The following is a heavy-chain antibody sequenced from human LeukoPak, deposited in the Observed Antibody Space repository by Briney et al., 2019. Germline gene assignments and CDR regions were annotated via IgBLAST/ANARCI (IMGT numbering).Heavy chain of an antibody. CDR2: IWYDGSNE. Sequence: PGRSLRLSCAASGFAFNTYAMHWVRQAPGKGLEWVAIIWYDGSNENYVDSVQGRLTIFRDNSKNTLYLQMNSLRAEDTAVYYCARNAYGGDIFDYWGQGTLVTVSS. CDR3: ARNAYGGDIFDY. V-gene: IGHV3-33*01. CDR1: GFAFNTYA. D-gene: IGHD4/OR15-4a*01. J-gene: IGHJ4*02.